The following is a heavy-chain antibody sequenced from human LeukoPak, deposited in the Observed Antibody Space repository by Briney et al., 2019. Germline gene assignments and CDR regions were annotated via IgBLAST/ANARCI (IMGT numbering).Heavy chain of an antibody. V-gene: IGHV1-2*02. CDR1: GYTFTGYY. CDR2: INPNSGGT. J-gene: IGHJ5*02. Sequence: ASVKVSCKASGYTFTGYYMHWVRQAPGQGLEWMGWINPNSGGTNYAQKFQGRVTMTRDTSISTAYMELSRLRSDDTAVYYCARGGPYDGSGYYDWFDPWGQGTLVTVSS. D-gene: IGHD3-22*01. CDR3: ARGGPYDGSGYYDWFDP.